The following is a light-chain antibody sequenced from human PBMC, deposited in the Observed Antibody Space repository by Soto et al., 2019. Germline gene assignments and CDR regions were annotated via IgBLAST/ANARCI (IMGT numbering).Light chain of an antibody. CDR3: QQYGRSPPWT. CDR1: QSVSSSY. Sequence: EILLTQNQGTLSLSPGERSTLSCRASQSVSSSYLAWYQQKPGQAPRLLFYGASNRATGIPDRFSASGSGTDFTLTISRLEPEDLAVYYCQQYGRSPPWTFGQGTMVDIK. V-gene: IGKV3-20*01. J-gene: IGKJ1*01. CDR2: GAS.